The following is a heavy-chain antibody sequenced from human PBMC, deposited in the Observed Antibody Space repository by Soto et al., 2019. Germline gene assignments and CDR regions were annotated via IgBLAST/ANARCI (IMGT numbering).Heavy chain of an antibody. CDR2: IYYSGST. Sequence: SETLSLTCTVSGGSISSYYWSWIRQPPGKGLEWIGYIYYSGSTNYNPSLKSRVTISVDTSKNQFSLKLSSVTAADTAVYYCAREGDSYGSFDYWGQGTLVTVSS. CDR3: AREGDSYGSFDY. V-gene: IGHV4-59*01. D-gene: IGHD5-18*01. CDR1: GGSISSYY. J-gene: IGHJ4*02.